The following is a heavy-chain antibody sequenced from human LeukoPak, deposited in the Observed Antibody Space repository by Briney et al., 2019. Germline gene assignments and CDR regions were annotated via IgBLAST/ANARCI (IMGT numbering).Heavy chain of an antibody. V-gene: IGHV4-59*01. Sequence: SETLSLTCTVSGDSISSYYWSWIRQPPGKGLEWIGYISYSGSTDYNPSLKSRVTISVDTSKNQFSLKLTSVTAADTAVFYCARVSYGDYVGYYYYYMDVWGKGTTVTVSS. D-gene: IGHD4-17*01. CDR1: GDSISSYY. CDR3: ARVSYGDYVGYYYYYMDV. J-gene: IGHJ6*03. CDR2: ISYSGST.